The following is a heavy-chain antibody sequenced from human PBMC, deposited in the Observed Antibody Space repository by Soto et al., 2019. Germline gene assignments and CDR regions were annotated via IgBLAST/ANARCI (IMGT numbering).Heavy chain of an antibody. CDR2: MSYDGSNE. J-gene: IGHJ4*02. V-gene: IGHV3-30*18. CDR3: VKNGSHPFDY. Sequence: QVQLVESGGGVVQPGRSLRLSCAASGFTFSHYAMHWVRQAPGKGLEWVALMSYDGSNEYYADSVKGRFTISRDNSKNTLYLQMNSLRAEGTAVYYCVKNGSHPFDYWGQGTLVTVSS. D-gene: IGHD1-26*01. CDR1: GFTFSHYA.